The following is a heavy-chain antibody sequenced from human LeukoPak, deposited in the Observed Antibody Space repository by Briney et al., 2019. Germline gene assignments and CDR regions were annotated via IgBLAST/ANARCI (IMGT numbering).Heavy chain of an antibody. CDR1: GFTFSKYW. Sequence: GGSLRLSCAAFGFTFSKYWMLWVRQAPGKGLESVSRINTDGTVTTYADSVKGRFTVSRDNAGNTMFLQMNSVRDEDTAVYYCATKQWLAPPPDSWGQGTPVTVSS. D-gene: IGHD6-19*01. V-gene: IGHV3-74*01. CDR2: INTDGTVT. CDR3: ATKQWLAPPPDS. J-gene: IGHJ4*02.